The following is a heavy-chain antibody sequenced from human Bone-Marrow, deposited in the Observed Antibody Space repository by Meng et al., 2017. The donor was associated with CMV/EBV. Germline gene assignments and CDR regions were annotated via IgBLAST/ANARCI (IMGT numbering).Heavy chain of an antibody. D-gene: IGHD2-2*01. J-gene: IGHJ6*02. V-gene: IGHV1-69*02. Sequence: SVKVSCKASGGTFSSYTISWVRQAPGQGLEWMGRIIPILGIANYAQKFQGRVTITADKSTSTAYMELSSLRSEDTAVYYCARIVVPAARVSYNYYGMDVWGQGTTVTVSS. CDR3: ARIVVPAARVSYNYYGMDV. CDR1: GGTFSSYT. CDR2: IIPILGIA.